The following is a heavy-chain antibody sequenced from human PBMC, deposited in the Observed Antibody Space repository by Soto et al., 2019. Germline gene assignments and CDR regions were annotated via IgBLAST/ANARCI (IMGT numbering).Heavy chain of an antibody. D-gene: IGHD4-17*01. V-gene: IGHV3-23*01. J-gene: IGHJ3*01. CDR3: AHPRGYGVFDAYDF. Sequence: GGSLSLACAASGFTFSTYAMSWVRQAPGKGLEWVSAISGSGGSTYSADSVNGRFTISRDNSINMLYLQMNSLTTEDTAVYYCAHPRGYGVFDAYDFWGQGAMVTVPS. CDR1: GFTFSTYA. CDR2: ISGSGGST.